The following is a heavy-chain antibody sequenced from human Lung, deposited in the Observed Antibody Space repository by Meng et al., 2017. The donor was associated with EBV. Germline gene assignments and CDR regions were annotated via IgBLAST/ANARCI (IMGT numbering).Heavy chain of an antibody. CDR1: GYAFNTNT. CDR3: AREDGQMATNPFDY. Sequence: QEQLVKSGFECKKTGASGQVSVNATGYAFNTNTIKWVRQGPGQGLVCGCLINTNTVNPAYAQGFTGRYVFSLDTTVSTAYLQISSRRAKDSAVNYCAREDGQMATNPFDYWGQGTLVTVSS. D-gene: IGHD5-24*01. J-gene: IGHJ4*02. V-gene: IGHV7-4-1*02. CDR2: INTNTVNP.